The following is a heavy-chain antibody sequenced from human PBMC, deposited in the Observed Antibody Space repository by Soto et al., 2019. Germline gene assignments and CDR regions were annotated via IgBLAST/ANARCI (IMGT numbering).Heavy chain of an antibody. J-gene: IGHJ3*02. Sequence: SETLSLTCTVSGGSISSYYWSWIRQPAGKGLEWIGRIYTSGSTHYNPSLKSRVTMSVDTSKNQFSLKLSSVTAADTAVYYCARGGIAADYDAFDIWGQGTMVTFSS. CDR2: IYTSGST. CDR1: GGSISSYY. V-gene: IGHV4-4*07. D-gene: IGHD6-13*01. CDR3: ARGGIAADYDAFDI.